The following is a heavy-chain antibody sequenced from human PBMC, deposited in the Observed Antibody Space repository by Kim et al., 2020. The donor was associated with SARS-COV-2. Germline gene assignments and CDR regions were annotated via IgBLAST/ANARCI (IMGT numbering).Heavy chain of an antibody. CDR2: ISYDGSNK. J-gene: IGHJ4*02. V-gene: IGHV3-33*05. D-gene: IGHD6-19*01. CDR1: GFTFSSYG. CDR3: ARENVAGSMED. Sequence: GGSLRLSCAASGFTFSSYGMHWVRQAPGKGLEWVAVISYDGSNKYYADSVKGRFTISRDNSKNTLYLQMNSLRAEDTAVYYCARENVAGSMEDWGQGTLVTVSA.